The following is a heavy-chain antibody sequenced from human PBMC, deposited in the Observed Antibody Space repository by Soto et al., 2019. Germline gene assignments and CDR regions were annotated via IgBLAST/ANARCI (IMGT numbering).Heavy chain of an antibody. CDR2: INPNSGGT. CDR1: GYTFTGYY. J-gene: IGHJ4*02. Sequence: ASVKVSCKASGYTFTGYYMHWVRQAPGQGLEWMGWINPNSGGTNYAQKFQGWVTTTRDTSISTAYMELSRLRSDDTAVYYCARGNYYDSSGYYYVDYFDYWGQGTLVTVSS. CDR3: ARGNYYDSSGYYYVDYFDY. V-gene: IGHV1-2*04. D-gene: IGHD3-22*01.